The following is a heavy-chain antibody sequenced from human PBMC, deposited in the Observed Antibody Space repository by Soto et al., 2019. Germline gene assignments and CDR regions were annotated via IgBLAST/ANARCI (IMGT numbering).Heavy chain of an antibody. V-gene: IGHV1-69*06. D-gene: IGHD1-26*01. CDR3: ARDDSGY. CDR2: IIPVFGTG. Sequence: SVKVSCKASGGTFSSYAISGVRQAPGQGLEWMGGIIPVFGTGIYAQKFQGRVTITADKSTNTAYMELRSLRSDDTAVYYCARDDSGYWGQGTLVTVSS. CDR1: GGTFSSYA. J-gene: IGHJ4*02.